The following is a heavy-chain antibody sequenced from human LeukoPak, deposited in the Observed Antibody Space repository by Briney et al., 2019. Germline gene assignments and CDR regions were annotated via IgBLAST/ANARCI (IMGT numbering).Heavy chain of an antibody. CDR2: IRSEGSNK. CDR1: GFTFSSYG. D-gene: IGHD3-22*01. CDR3: AKEGRRLYYYDSSGYYPLGY. J-gene: IGHJ4*02. V-gene: IGHV3-30*02. Sequence: RGSLRLSCAASGFTFSSYGMHWVRQAPGKGLGRVAFIRSEGSNKYYADSVKGRFTISRDNSKNTLYLQMNSLRAEDTAVYYCAKEGRRLYYYDSSGYYPLGYWGQGTLVTDSS.